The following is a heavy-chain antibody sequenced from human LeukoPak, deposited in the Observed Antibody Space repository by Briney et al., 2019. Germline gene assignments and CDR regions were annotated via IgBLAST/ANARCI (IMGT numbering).Heavy chain of an antibody. CDR2: ISSDGSIR. J-gene: IGHJ4*02. Sequence: GGSLRLSYAASGFTFSNGALHSVRQAPGKGLEWVSVISSDGSIRGYRDYVECGFTISRDNCKNTLYLQLNSLRAEDTAMYYCARGADYGDYPRVFDTWGQGTLVIVSS. CDR1: GFTFSNGA. D-gene: IGHD4-17*01. V-gene: IGHV3-30*04. CDR3: ARGADYGDYPRVFDT.